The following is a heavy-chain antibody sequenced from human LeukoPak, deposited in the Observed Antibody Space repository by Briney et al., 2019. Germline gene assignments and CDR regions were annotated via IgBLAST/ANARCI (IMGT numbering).Heavy chain of an antibody. CDR2: INPSGGST. CDR1: GYTFTSYY. V-gene: IGHV1-46*01. D-gene: IGHD6-6*01. J-gene: IGHJ4*02. Sequence: ASLKASCTASGYTFTSYYMHWVRQAPGQGLEWMGIINPSGGSTSYAQKFQGRVTMTRDTSTSTVYMELSSLRSEDTAVYYCARDQVGSLAARRFGFDYWGQGTLVTVSS. CDR3: ARDQVGSLAARRFGFDY.